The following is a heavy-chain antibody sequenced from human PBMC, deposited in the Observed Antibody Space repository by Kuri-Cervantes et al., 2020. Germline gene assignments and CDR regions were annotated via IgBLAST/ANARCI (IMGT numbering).Heavy chain of an antibody. J-gene: IGHJ4*02. CDR2: IYSSGST. D-gene: IGHD3-3*01. CDR1: GYSISSGYY. CDR3: ARQGNFWSGYVTS. Sequence: SETLSLTCAVSGYSISSGYYWGRIRQPPGEGLEWIGSIYSSGSTYYNPSLKSRVKISVDTSKNQFSLKLTSVTAADTAVYYCARQGNFWSGYVTSWGQGALVTVSS. V-gene: IGHV4-38-2*01.